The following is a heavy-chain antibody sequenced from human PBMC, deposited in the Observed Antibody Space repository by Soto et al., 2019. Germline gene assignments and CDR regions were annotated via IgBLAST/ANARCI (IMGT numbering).Heavy chain of an antibody. CDR3: ARVWVGTTFAYYYGMDV. Sequence: ASVKVTCKASGDTFTSYGRKWVRQAQRKGLEWMGWISAYNGNTNYAHKLQGRVTMTTDTSTSTAYMELRSLRSDDTAVYYCARVWVGTTFAYYYGMDVWGQGTTVTVSS. D-gene: IGHD1-26*01. J-gene: IGHJ6*02. V-gene: IGHV1-18*01. CDR1: GDTFTSYG. CDR2: ISAYNGNT.